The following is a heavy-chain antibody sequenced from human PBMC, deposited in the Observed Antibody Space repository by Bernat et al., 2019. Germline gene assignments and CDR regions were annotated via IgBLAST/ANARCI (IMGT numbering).Heavy chain of an antibody. CDR3: AKDVYPFTYDSSGYPV. D-gene: IGHD3-22*01. V-gene: IGHV3-30*02. J-gene: IGHJ3*01. CDR1: GFTFSSYG. Sequence: QVQLVESGGGVVQPGGSLRLSCAASGFTFSSYGMHWVRQAPGKGLEWVAFIRYDGSNKYYADSVEGRFNISRDNSKNTLYLQMNSLRAEDTAVYYCAKDVYPFTYDSSGYPVWGQGTMVTVSS. CDR2: IRYDGSNK.